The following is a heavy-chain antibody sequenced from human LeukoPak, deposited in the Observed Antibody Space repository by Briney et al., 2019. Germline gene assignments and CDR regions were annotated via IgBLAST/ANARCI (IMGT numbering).Heavy chain of an antibody. J-gene: IGHJ4*02. CDR2: IYHSGST. CDR3: ARANWAVAGFY. CDR1: GGSISSGGYY. V-gene: IGHV4-30-2*01. D-gene: IGHD6-19*01. Sequence: PSQTLSLTCTVSGGSISSGGYYWSWIRQPPGKGLEWIGYIYHSGSTYYNPSLKSRVTISVDRSKNQFSLKLSSVTAADTAVYYCARANWAVAGFYWGQGTLVTVSS.